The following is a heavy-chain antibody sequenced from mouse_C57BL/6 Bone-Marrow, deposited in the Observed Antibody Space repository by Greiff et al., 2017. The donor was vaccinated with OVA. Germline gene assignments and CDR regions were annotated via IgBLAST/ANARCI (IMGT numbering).Heavy chain of an antibody. CDR3: ATHEGYDDEFAY. CDR1: GYAFSSYW. CDR2: IYPGDGDT. V-gene: IGHV1-80*01. J-gene: IGHJ3*01. Sequence: QVHVKQSGAELVKPGASVKISCKASGYAFSSYWMNWVKQRPGKGLEWIGQIYPGDGDTNYNGKFKGKATLTADKSSSTAYMQLSSLTSEDAAVYFCATHEGYDDEFAYWGQGTLVTVSA. D-gene: IGHD2-2*01.